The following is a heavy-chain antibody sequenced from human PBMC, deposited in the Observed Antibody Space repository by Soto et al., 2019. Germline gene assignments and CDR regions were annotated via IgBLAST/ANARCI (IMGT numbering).Heavy chain of an antibody. J-gene: IGHJ4*02. V-gene: IGHV1-18*01. CDR2: LSPYSGYT. D-gene: IGHD2-2*01. Sequence: ASVKVSCQGFGYNFMKYGINCVRQAPGQGLGWVGWLSPYSGYTHSAQKFSGRLTLTTDTTASTAYMEMEVRRSADTALYFYAREATVLLPAAFSSPSDSGGEGTLVTV. CDR3: AREATVLLPAAFSSPSDS. CDR1: GYNFMKYG.